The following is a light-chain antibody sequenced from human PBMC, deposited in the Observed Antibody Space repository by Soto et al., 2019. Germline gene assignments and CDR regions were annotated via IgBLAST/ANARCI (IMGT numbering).Light chain of an antibody. CDR1: QAVGDN. Sequence: IQMTHSPSSLSASSGDKSTTTSGAGQAVGDNVGWYQRNPGKAPKLLIYSASTLQSGVPSRFSGSGSGTDFTLTISGLQPEDFATYYCLQESNYPLTFGGGTKVEIK. CDR2: SAS. J-gene: IGKJ4*01. CDR3: LQESNYPLT. V-gene: IGKV1-6*01.